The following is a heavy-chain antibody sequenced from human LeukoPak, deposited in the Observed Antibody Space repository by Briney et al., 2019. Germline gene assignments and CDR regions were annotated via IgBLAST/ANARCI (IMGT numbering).Heavy chain of an antibody. V-gene: IGHV3-9*02. CDR1: GFTTEDYA. Sequence: GGSLRLSCTVSGFTTEDYAMHGVREVPGGGLEWVSGILLWNSCIGYADSVKGRFIVSRDKAKNSLYLQMNSLRPEDTGLYYCGKDLVAGGLDSWGQGTLVTVSS. CDR2: ILLWNSCI. D-gene: IGHD2-15*01. J-gene: IGHJ5*01. CDR3: GKDLVAGGLDS.